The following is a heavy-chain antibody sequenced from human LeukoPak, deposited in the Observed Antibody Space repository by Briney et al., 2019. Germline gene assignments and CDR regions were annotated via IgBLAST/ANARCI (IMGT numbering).Heavy chain of an antibody. CDR2: ITSSGETT. CDR3: AKDRPNYHESNGHYYRPNGDY. D-gene: IGHD3-22*01. V-gene: IGHV3-23*01. Sequence: GGSLRLSCAASGFTFSIYSMSWVRQAPGEGREWVSSITSSGETTFYADSVKDRFTISRDNSRNTLYLQMSRLRAEDTAIYYCAKDRPNYHESNGHYYRPNGDYWGQGTLVTVSS. J-gene: IGHJ4*02. CDR1: GFTFSIYS.